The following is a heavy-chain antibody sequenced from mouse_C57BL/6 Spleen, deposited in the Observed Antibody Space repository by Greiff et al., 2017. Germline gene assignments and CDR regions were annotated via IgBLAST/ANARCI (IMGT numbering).Heavy chain of an antibody. V-gene: IGHV1-55*01. D-gene: IGHD1-1*01. Sequence: VQLQQPGAELVKPGASVKMSCKASGYTFTGYWITWVQQRPGQGLEWIGDIYPGSGSTNYNEKFKSKATLTVDTSSSTAYMQLRSLTAEDSAVYCCARLITTEAMDDWGQGTTVTVSS. CDR2: IYPGSGST. J-gene: IGHJ4*01. CDR3: ARLITTEAMDD. CDR1: GYTFTGYW.